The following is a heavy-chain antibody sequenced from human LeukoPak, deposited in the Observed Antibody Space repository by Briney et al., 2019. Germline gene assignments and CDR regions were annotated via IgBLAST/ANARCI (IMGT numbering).Heavy chain of an antibody. D-gene: IGHD7-27*01. CDR3: ASIPIPLWGEYYFDY. CDR2: IYHSGST. Sequence: SETLSLTCTVSSYSISSGYYWGWIRQPPGKGLKLIGSIYHSGSTYDNPSLKSRVTMSVDTSKNQFFLRLSSVTAADTAVYYCASIPIPLWGEYYFDYWGQGTLVTVSS. CDR1: SYSISSGYY. V-gene: IGHV4-38-2*02. J-gene: IGHJ4*02.